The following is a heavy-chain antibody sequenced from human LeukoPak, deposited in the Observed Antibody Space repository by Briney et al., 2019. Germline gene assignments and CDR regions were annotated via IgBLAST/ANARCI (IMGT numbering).Heavy chain of an antibody. D-gene: IGHD3-22*01. CDR1: GSTFSTYA. CDR3: AKDRGTYYYDSSGFPPDY. CDR2: ISGSGSST. Sequence: PGGSLRLSCAASGSTFSTYAMSWVRQAPGKGLECVSGISGSGSSTYYGDSVKGRFTISRDNSKNTLYLQMNSLRAEDTAVYYCAKDRGTYYYDSSGFPPDYWGQGTLVTVSS. V-gene: IGHV3-23*01. J-gene: IGHJ4*02.